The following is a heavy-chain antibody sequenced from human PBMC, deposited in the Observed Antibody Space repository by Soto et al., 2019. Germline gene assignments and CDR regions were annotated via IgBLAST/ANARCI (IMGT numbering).Heavy chain of an antibody. Sequence: QVQLVESGGGVVQPGRSLRLSCAASGFTFSTYGMHWVRPAPGKGLEWVAVVSNEGSVTYYADSVKGRFTICRDNCKNSVSLQMNSLSAEDRAVYFCTKEGGLRGSGSSYRFDFWGQGIRVTV. CDR3: TKEGGLRGSGSSYRFDF. D-gene: IGHD3-10*01. V-gene: IGHV3-30*18. CDR1: GFTFSTYG. J-gene: IGHJ4*02. CDR2: VSNEGSVT.